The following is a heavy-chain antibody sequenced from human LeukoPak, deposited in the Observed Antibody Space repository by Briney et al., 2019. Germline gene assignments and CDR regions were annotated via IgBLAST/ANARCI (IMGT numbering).Heavy chain of an antibody. CDR1: GGSFSGYY. J-gene: IGHJ2*01. CDR3: ARGPRRVPAGRFFHL. CDR2: INHSGST. D-gene: IGHD2-2*01. Sequence: SETLSLTCAVYGGSFSGYYWSWIRQPPGKGLEWIGEINHSGSTNYNPSLKSRVTISVDTSKNQFSLKLSSVTAADTAVYYCARGPRRVPAGRFFHLWGRGTLVTVSS. V-gene: IGHV4-34*01.